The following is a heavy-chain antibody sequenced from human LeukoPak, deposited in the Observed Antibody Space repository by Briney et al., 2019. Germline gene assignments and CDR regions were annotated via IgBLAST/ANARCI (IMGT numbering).Heavy chain of an antibody. Sequence: SETLSLTCAVYGGSFSGYYWSWIRQPPGKGLEWIGYISYSGSTNYNPSLKSRVTISVDTSKNQFSLKLSSVTAADTAVYYCARKRAMIVVTYYYYYMDVWGKGTTVTVSS. CDR1: GGSFSGYY. CDR3: ARKRAMIVVTYYYYYMDV. V-gene: IGHV4-59*01. J-gene: IGHJ6*03. D-gene: IGHD3-22*01. CDR2: ISYSGST.